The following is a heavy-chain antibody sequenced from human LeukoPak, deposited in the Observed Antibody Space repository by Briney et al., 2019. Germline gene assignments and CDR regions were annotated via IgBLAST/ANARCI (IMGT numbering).Heavy chain of an antibody. J-gene: IGHJ4*02. CDR2: IKQDGSEK. V-gene: IGHV3-7*01. CDR1: GFTFINYW. CDR3: VRALGSSSADF. Sequence: QIGGSLRLSCAASGFTFINYWMSWVRQAPGKGLEWVANIKQDGSEKYYVDSVEGRFTISRDNAKNSLSLQMNSLRGEDTAVYYCVRALGSSSADFWGQGTLVTVSS. D-gene: IGHD6-6*01.